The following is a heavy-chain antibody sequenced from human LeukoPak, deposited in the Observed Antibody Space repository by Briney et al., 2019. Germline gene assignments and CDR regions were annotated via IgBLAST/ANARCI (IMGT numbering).Heavy chain of an antibody. J-gene: IGHJ6*03. V-gene: IGHV1-69*02. CDR3: ARVSLSGSYYYMDV. Sequence: PVKVSCKASGGTFSSYTISWVRQAPGQGLEWMGRIIPILGIANYAQKFQGRVTITADKSTSTAYMELSSLRSEDTAVYYCARVSLSGSYYYMDVWGKGTTVTVSS. D-gene: IGHD3-16*01. CDR2: IIPILGIA. CDR1: GGTFSSYT.